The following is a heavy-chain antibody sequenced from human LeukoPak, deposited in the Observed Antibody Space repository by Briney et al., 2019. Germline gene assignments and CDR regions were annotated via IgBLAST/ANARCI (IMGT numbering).Heavy chain of an antibody. Sequence: ASVKVSCKVSGYTLSELSMHWVRQAPGQGLELMGIINPSGGSTSYAQKFQGRVTMTRDTSTSTVYMELSSLRSEDTAVYYCARGAYCSSTSCRNPNFDYWGQGTLVTVSS. D-gene: IGHD2-2*01. CDR3: ARGAYCSSTSCRNPNFDY. CDR1: GYTLSELS. J-gene: IGHJ4*02. CDR2: INPSGGST. V-gene: IGHV1-46*01.